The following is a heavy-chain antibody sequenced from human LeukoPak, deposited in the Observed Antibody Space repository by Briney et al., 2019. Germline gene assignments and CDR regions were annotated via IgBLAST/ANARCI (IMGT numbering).Heavy chain of an antibody. CDR3: ARDAAGSNWFDP. J-gene: IGHJ5*02. Sequence: GASVKVSCKASGGTFSSCAISWVRQAPGQGLEWMGGIITNTGNPTYAQGFTGRFVFSLDTSVSTAYLQISSLKAEDTAVYYCARDAAGSNWFDPWGQGTLVTVSS. D-gene: IGHD6-25*01. CDR1: GGTFSSCA. CDR2: IITNTGNP. V-gene: IGHV7-4-1*02.